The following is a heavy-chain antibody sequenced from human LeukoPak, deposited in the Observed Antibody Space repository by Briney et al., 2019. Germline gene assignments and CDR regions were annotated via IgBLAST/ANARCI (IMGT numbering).Heavy chain of an antibody. D-gene: IGHD6-13*01. CDR2: ISSGSSYI. J-gene: IGHJ4*02. CDR1: GFTFSSYS. CDR3: AKFIAAPVYFDY. V-gene: IGHV3-21*01. Sequence: GGSLRLSCAASGFTFSSYSMNWVRQAPGKGLEWVSSISSGSSYIYYADSVKGRFTISRDNAKNSLYPQMNSLRAEDTAVYYCAKFIAAPVYFDYWGQGTLVTVSS.